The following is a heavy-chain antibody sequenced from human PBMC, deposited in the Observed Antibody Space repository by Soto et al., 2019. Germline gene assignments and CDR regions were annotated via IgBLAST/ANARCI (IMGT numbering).Heavy chain of an antibody. CDR2: IYYSGST. J-gene: IGHJ6*02. Sequence: PSETLSLTCTVSGGSISSGGYFWSWIRQHPGKGLEWIGYIYYSGSTYYNPSLKSRVTISVDTSKNQFSLKLSSVTAADTAVYYCARDRGDSSGYYAYYYYGMDVWGQGTTVTVSS. CDR3: ARDRGDSSGYYAYYYYGMDV. V-gene: IGHV4-31*03. CDR1: GGSISSGGYF. D-gene: IGHD3-22*01.